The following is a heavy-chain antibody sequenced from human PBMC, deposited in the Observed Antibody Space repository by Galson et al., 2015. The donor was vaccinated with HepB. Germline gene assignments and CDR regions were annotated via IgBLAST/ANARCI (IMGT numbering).Heavy chain of an antibody. Sequence: QSGAEMKKPGESLKISCMASGYTFTNYWIGWVRQMPGKGLEWMGIIYPGDSDIRYSPSFQGQVTISADKSISTAYLQWSSLKASDTAMYYCAREVRRDGYNSVGDFDYWGQGTLVTVSS. CDR1: GYTFTNYW. V-gene: IGHV5-51*01. CDR3: AREVRRDGYNSVGDFDY. D-gene: IGHD5-24*01. J-gene: IGHJ4*02. CDR2: IYPGDSDI.